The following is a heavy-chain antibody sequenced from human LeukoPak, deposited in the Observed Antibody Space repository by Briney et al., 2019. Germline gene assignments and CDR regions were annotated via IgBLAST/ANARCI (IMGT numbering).Heavy chain of an antibody. V-gene: IGHV4-59*01. D-gene: IGHD1-14*01. CDR2: SYYSGNA. CDR1: GGSINNYY. J-gene: IGHJ5*02. Sequence: SQTLSLTCTVSGGSINNYYWYWMRQPPGKGLELIAYSYYSGNANYNPSLEGRVTISVDTSMNQFSLKLTSVTAADTAVYYCAKGGPEASAGLSWFDPWGQGTLVTVSS. CDR3: AKGGPEASAGLSWFDP.